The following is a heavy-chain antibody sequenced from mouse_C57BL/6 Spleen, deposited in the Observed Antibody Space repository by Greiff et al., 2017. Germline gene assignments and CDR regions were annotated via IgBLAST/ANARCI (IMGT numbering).Heavy chain of an antibody. CDR1: GYSITSDYA. CDR3: AREGYDVGYYYAMDY. V-gene: IGHV3-2*02. CDR2: ISYSGST. J-gene: IGHJ4*01. D-gene: IGHD2-2*01. Sequence: EVKLMESGPGLVKPSQSLSLTCTVTGYSITSDYAWNWIRQFPGNKLEWMGYISYSGSTSYNPSLKSRISITRDTSKNQFFLQLNSVTTEDTATYYCAREGYDVGYYYAMDYWGQGTSVTVSS.